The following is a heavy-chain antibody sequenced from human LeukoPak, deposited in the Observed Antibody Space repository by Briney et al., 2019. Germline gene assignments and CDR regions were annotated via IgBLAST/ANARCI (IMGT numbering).Heavy chain of an antibody. CDR2: IYHSGST. Sequence: SQTLSLTCTVSGGSISSGGYYWSWIRQPPGKGLEWIGYIYHSGSTYYNPSLKSRVTISVDRSKNQFSLKLSSVTAADTAVYYCAREGAMDSNHHHNLFDYWGQGTLVTVSS. V-gene: IGHV4-30-2*01. J-gene: IGHJ4*02. CDR3: AREGAMDSNHHHNLFDY. D-gene: IGHD2-2*03. CDR1: GGSISSGGYY.